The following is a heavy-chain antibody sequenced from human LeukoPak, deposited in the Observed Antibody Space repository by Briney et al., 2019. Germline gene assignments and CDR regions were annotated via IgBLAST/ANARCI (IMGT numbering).Heavy chain of an antibody. CDR3: AKDSGWPFDY. Sequence: GGSLRLSCTTSGFTLGDYAMSWFRQAPGKGLEWVSVIYSGGNTDYADSVKGRFTVSRDNSKNTLYLQMNSLRAEDTAVYYCAKDSGWPFDYWGQGTLVTVSS. V-gene: IGHV3-53*01. CDR2: IYSGGNT. J-gene: IGHJ4*02. D-gene: IGHD6-19*01. CDR1: GFTLGDYA.